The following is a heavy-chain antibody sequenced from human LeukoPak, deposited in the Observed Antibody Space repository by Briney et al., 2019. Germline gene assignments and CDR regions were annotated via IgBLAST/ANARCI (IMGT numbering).Heavy chain of an antibody. Sequence: GGSLRLSCTASGFAFSAYAMHWLRQAPGKGLEWVAVISHDSATEFYADSLKGRFTISRDYSKNTEYLQMNSLRADDTAIYYCARSMVRGVIPYWGQGTLVTVSS. J-gene: IGHJ4*02. V-gene: IGHV3-30*04. CDR2: ISHDSATE. CDR1: GFAFSAYA. D-gene: IGHD3-10*01. CDR3: ARSMVRGVIPY.